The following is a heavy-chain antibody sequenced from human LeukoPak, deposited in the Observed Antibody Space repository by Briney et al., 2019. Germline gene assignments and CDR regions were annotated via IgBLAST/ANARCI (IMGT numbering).Heavy chain of an antibody. V-gene: IGHV4-31*03. J-gene: IGHJ4*02. CDR2: IHHSGST. CDR3: GSLATPGLYFDY. Sequence: SETLSLTCTVSGGSIRSDIYYWSWIRQHPGKGLEWIGYIHHSGSTFYNPSLKSRITISVDMSKYQFSLRLRSVTAADTAVYYCGSLATPGLYFDYWGLGTLVTVSS. CDR1: GGSIRSDIYY. D-gene: IGHD6-6*01.